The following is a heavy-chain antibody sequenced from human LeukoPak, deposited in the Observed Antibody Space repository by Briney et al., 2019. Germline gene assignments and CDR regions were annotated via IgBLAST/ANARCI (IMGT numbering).Heavy chain of an antibody. CDR1: GGSISRGGNY. CDR2: IYTSGST. Sequence: ASETLSLTCTVSGGSISRGGNYWSWIRQPAGKGLEWIGRIYTSGSTNYNPSLKSRVTMSVDTSKNQFSLKLSSVTAADTAVYYCARDREKTYSSRIGAFDIWGQGTMVTVSS. D-gene: IGHD6-19*01. CDR3: ARDREKTYSSRIGAFDI. V-gene: IGHV4-61*02. J-gene: IGHJ3*02.